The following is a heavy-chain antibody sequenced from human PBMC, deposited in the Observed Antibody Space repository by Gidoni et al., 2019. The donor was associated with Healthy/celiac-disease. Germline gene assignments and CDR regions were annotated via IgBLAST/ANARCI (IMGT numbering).Heavy chain of an antibody. V-gene: IGHV4-34*01. CDR3: ARGNDLTGSSTSFYYGMDV. CDR2: SNHRGST. CDR1: GGSFRGSY. D-gene: IGHD2-2*01. Sequence: QVQLPPWGAGLLQPSETLSLTCAVYGGSFRGSYWSWIRQPPGKGLEWMGESNHRGSTNYNPSLKSRVTRSVDTSKNQFSLKLSSVTAADTAVYYCARGNDLTGSSTSFYYGMDVWGQGTTVTVSS. J-gene: IGHJ6*02.